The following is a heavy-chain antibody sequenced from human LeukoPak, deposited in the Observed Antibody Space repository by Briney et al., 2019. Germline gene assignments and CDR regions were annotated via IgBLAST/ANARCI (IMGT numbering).Heavy chain of an antibody. V-gene: IGHV3-30*02. Sequence: GGSLRLSRAASGFSFRCYVMYWVRQAPGKGLKGVALIRHDGSYKDYADSVKGRFTISRDNHKYTVSLEMNSLRPEDTAVYYCAKDRGYGIDAWGNGKPGSVSS. J-gene: IGHJ6*01. CDR2: IRHDGSYK. CDR1: GFSFRCYV. CDR3: AKDRGYGIDA.